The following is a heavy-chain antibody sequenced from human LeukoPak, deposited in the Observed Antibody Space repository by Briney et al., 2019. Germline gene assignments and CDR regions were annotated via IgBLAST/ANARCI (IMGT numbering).Heavy chain of an antibody. CDR2: ISGSGGST. V-gene: IGHV3-23*01. Sequence: PGGSLRLSCAASGFTFSSYAMSWVRQAPGKGLEWVSAISGSGGSTYYADSVKGRFTISRDNSKNTLYLQMNSLRAEDTAVYYCAKDAGYSSSWQLYWYFDLWGRGTLVTVSS. CDR3: AKDAGYSSSWQLYWYFDL. CDR1: GFTFSSYA. D-gene: IGHD6-13*01. J-gene: IGHJ2*01.